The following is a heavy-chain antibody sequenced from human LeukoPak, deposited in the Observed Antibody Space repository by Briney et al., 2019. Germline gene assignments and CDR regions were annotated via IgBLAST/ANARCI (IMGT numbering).Heavy chain of an antibody. V-gene: IGHV4-61*02. D-gene: IGHD3-22*01. Sequence: PSETLSLTCTVSGGSISSGSYYWSWIRQPAGKGLEWIGRIYTSGSTNYNPSLKSRVTISVDTSKNQFSLKLSSVTAADTAVYCCASRGTMIARPPGLVDYWGQGTLVTVSS. J-gene: IGHJ4*02. CDR3: ASRGTMIARPPGLVDY. CDR1: GGSISSGSYY. CDR2: IYTSGST.